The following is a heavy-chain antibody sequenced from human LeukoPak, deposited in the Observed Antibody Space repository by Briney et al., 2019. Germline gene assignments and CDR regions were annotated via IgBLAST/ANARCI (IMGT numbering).Heavy chain of an antibody. J-gene: IGHJ4*02. CDR1: GFTFSSYA. CDR3: AKDLLGLGYNFDY. Sequence: PGGSLRLSCAASGFTFSSYAMSWVRQAPGKGLEWVSAISGSGGGTYYADSVKGRFTISRDNSKNTLYLQMNSLRAEDTAVYYCAKDLLGLGYNFDYWGQGTLVTVSS. D-gene: IGHD5-18*01. CDR2: ISGSGGGT. V-gene: IGHV3-23*01.